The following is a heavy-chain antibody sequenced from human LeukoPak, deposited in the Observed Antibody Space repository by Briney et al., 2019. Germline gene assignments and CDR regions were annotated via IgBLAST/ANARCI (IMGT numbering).Heavy chain of an antibody. Sequence: PGGSLRLSRAASGFTFSSYAMSWVRQAPGKGLEWVSAISGSGGSTYYADSVKGRFTISRDNSKNTLYLQMNSLRAEDTAVYYCARPYCGGDCYLRGLFFDYWGQGTLVTVSS. D-gene: IGHD2-21*02. J-gene: IGHJ4*02. CDR1: GFTFSSYA. V-gene: IGHV3-23*01. CDR2: ISGSGGST. CDR3: ARPYCGGDCYLRGLFFDY.